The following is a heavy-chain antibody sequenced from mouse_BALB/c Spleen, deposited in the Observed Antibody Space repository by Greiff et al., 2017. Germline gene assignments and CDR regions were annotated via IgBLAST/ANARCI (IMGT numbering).Heavy chain of an antibody. J-gene: IGHJ4*01. Sequence: VQLQQPGAELVKPGASVKLSCKASGYTFTSYWMHWVKQRPGQGLEWIGEINPSNGRTNYNEKFKSKATLTVDKSSSTAYMQLSSLTSEDSAVYYWARPNWDRAMDYWGQGTSVTVSS. CDR1: GYTFTSYW. D-gene: IGHD4-1*02. V-gene: IGHV1S81*02. CDR3: ARPNWDRAMDY. CDR2: INPSNGRT.